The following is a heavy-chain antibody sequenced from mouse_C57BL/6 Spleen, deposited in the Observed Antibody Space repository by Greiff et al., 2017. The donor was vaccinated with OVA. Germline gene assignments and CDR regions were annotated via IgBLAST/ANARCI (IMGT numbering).Heavy chain of an antibody. D-gene: IGHD1-1*01. CDR1: GFTFSDYG. CDR3: ARTYGSSYWFAY. J-gene: IGHJ3*01. Sequence: EVQLVESGGGLVKPGGSLKLSCAASGFTFSDYGMPWVRQAPEKGLAWVAYISSGSSTIYYADTVKGRFTISRDNAKNTLFLQMTSLRSEDTAMYDCARTYGSSYWFAYWGQGTLVTVSA. CDR2: ISSGSSTI. V-gene: IGHV5-17*01.